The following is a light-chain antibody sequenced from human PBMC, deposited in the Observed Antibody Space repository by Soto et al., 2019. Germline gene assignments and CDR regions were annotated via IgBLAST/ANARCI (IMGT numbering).Light chain of an antibody. J-gene: IGKJ1*01. V-gene: IGKV3-15*01. CDR3: QQYNNRPPWT. CDR2: GAS. Sequence: EIVMTQSPATLSVSPGERATLSCRASQSVSSNLAWYQQKPGQAPRLHIYGASTRATGIPARFSGSGSGTEFTLTFSSLQSEDFSVYYCQQYNNRPPWTFGQGTNVEIK. CDR1: QSVSSN.